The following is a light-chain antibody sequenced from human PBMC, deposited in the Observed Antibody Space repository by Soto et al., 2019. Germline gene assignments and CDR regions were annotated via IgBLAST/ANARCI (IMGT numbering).Light chain of an antibody. CDR2: SNI. J-gene: IGLJ1*01. CDR3: QSYDTRLSSYI. Sequence: QSVLTQPPSVSGAPGQRVSILCTGNSFNIGAGYDVHWYQQFPGTAPQLIIFSNIHRPSGVPDRFSGSKSGTSASLAITGLQAEDEADYYCQSYDTRLSSYIFGSGTKVTVL. CDR1: SFNIGAGYD. V-gene: IGLV1-40*01.